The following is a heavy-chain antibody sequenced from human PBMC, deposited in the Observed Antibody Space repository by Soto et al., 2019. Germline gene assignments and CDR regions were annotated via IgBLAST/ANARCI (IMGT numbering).Heavy chain of an antibody. J-gene: IGHJ6*02. V-gene: IGHV3-23*01. Sequence: GGSLRLSCAASGFTFSSYAISWGRQAPGKGLEWVSRISSSGGSTYDADSVKGRFTISRDNSNNTLYLQMNSLRAEDTAIYYCAKVDGRGGMDVWGQGTTVTVSS. CDR3: AKVDGRGGMDV. CDR2: ISSSGGST. CDR1: GFTFSSYA.